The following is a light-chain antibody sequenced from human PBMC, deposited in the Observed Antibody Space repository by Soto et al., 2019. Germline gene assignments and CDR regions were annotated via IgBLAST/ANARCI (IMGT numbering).Light chain of an antibody. CDR1: SSDVGGYNS. V-gene: IGLV2-8*01. Sequence: QSVLTQPPSASGSPGQSVTISCTGTSSDVGGYNSVSWYQHHPGKAPKLIIYEVNKRPSGVPDRFSASKSGNTASLTVSGLQTEDEADYYCSSYAGSNNFVVFGGGTKVTVL. CDR2: EVN. J-gene: IGLJ3*02. CDR3: SSYAGSNNFVV.